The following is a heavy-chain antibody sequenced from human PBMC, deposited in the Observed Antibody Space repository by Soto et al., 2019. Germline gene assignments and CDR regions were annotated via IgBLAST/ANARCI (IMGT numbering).Heavy chain of an antibody. Sequence: GGSLRLSCAASGFTFSSYGMHWVRQAPGKGLEWVAVISYDGSNKYYADSVKGRFTISRDNSKNTLYLQMNSLRAEDTAVYYCAKDRGFEKVHSEGYYYYYYMDVWGKGTTVTVSS. CDR2: ISYDGSNK. CDR1: GFTFSSYG. J-gene: IGHJ6*03. CDR3: AKDRGFEKVHSEGYYYYYYMDV. D-gene: IGHD3-10*01. V-gene: IGHV3-30*18.